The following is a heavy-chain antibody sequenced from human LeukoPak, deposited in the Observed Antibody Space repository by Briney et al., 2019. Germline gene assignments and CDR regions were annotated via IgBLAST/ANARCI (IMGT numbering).Heavy chain of an antibody. Sequence: ASVKVSCKASGYTFTDYYMHWVRQAPGQGLEWMGWINPNNDDTNYAQKFQGRVTMTTDSSTSTAYMELRSLRSDDTAVYYCARGDTAMAPFDYWGQGTLVTVSS. CDR2: INPNNDDT. V-gene: IGHV1-2*02. J-gene: IGHJ4*02. D-gene: IGHD5-18*01. CDR1: GYTFTDYY. CDR3: ARGDTAMAPFDY.